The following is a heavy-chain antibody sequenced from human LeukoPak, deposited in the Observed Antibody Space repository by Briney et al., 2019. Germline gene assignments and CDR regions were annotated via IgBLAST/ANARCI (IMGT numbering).Heavy chain of an antibody. J-gene: IGHJ6*02. V-gene: IGHV3-30-3*01. Sequence: GRSLRLSCAASGFTFSSYAVHWVRQAPGKGLEWVAVISYDGSNKYYADSEKGRFTISRDNSKNTLYLQMNSLRAEDTAVYYCARGEGYCGGDCYYGMDVWGQGTTVTVSS. CDR2: ISYDGSNK. D-gene: IGHD2-21*01. CDR3: ARGEGYCGGDCYYGMDV. CDR1: GFTFSSYA.